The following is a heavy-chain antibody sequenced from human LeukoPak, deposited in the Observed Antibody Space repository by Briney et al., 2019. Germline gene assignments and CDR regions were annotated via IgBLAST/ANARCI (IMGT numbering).Heavy chain of an antibody. CDR2: IYYSGST. V-gene: IGHV4-39*07. Sequence: SETLSLTCTVSGGSISSSSYYWGWIRQPPGKGLEWIGSIYYSGSTYYNPSLKSRVTISVDTSKNQFSLKLSSVTAADTAVYYCARVATVWWELPDAFDIWGQGTMVTVSS. D-gene: IGHD1-26*01. J-gene: IGHJ3*02. CDR1: GGSISSSSYY. CDR3: ARVATVWWELPDAFDI.